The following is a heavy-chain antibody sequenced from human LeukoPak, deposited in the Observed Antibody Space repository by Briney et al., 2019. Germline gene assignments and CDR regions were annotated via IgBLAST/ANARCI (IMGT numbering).Heavy chain of an antibody. CDR2: IRYDGSSK. D-gene: IGHD1-26*01. Sequence: QSGGSLRLSCAASGLTFRTYAMSWVRQAPGKGLEWVAFIRYDGSSKYYVDSVKGRFTISRDNSKNTLYLQMNSLRAEDTAVYFCAKGSGWEASYFYYYMDVWGKGTTVTISS. CDR1: GLTFRTYA. J-gene: IGHJ6*03. CDR3: AKGSGWEASYFYYYMDV. V-gene: IGHV3-30*02.